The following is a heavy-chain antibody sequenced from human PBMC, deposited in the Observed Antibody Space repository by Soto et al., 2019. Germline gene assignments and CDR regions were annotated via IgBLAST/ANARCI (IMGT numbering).Heavy chain of an antibody. V-gene: IGHV3-30-3*01. CDR3: GRCSSTSCHLGSDY. J-gene: IGHJ4*02. CDR1: GFTFSSYA. D-gene: IGHD2-2*01. CDR2: ISYDGSNK. Sequence: QVQLVESGGGVVQPGRSLRISCVASGFTFSSYAMNWVRQAPGKGLEWVALISYDGSNKYYADSVKGRFTISRDSSKNTLYLQMNSLRAADTAVYYCGRCSSTSCHLGSDYWGQGTLVTVSS.